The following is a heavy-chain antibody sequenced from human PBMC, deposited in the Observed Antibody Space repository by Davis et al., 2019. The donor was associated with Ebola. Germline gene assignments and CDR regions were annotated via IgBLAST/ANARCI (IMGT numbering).Heavy chain of an antibody. CDR3: VRDAIDGYNWSH. CDR1: GYRFTTYG. J-gene: IGHJ4*02. D-gene: IGHD5-24*01. Sequence: AASVKVSCKASGYRFTTYGMHWVRQAPGLGLEWMGWINTNTGNPTYAQGFTGRFVFSLDTSVSMAYLQITSLRADDTAIYYCVRDAIDGYNWSHWGQGTLVTVSS. CDR2: INTNTGNP. V-gene: IGHV7-4-1*04.